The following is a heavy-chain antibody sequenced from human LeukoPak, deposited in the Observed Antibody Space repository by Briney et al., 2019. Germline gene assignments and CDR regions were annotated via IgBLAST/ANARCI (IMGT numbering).Heavy chain of an antibody. J-gene: IGHJ4*02. CDR1: GFTFSSYA. CDR3: ARDSVYSSSWYFDY. V-gene: IGHV3-30*11. CDR2: ISYDGSNK. Sequence: GGSLRLSCVASGFTFSSYAMHWVRQAPGKGLEWVAVISYDGSNKYYADSVKGRFTISRDNSKNTLYLQMNSLRAEDTAVYYCARDSVYSSSWYFDYWGQGTLVTVSS. D-gene: IGHD6-13*01.